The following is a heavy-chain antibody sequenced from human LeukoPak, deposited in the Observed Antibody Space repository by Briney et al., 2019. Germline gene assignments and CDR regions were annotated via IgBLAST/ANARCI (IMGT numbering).Heavy chain of an antibody. V-gene: IGHV3-23*01. D-gene: IGHD3-10*01. Sequence: GGSLRLSCAASGFTFRNLGMHWVRQAPGKGLEWVSAIGGSGGSTYYADSVKGRFAISRDNSKNTLYLQMNSLRAEDTAVYYCAREGKDYYGSGSYYGNAFDIWGQGTMVTVSS. CDR2: IGGSGGST. J-gene: IGHJ3*02. CDR3: AREGKDYYGSGSYYGNAFDI. CDR1: GFTFRNLG.